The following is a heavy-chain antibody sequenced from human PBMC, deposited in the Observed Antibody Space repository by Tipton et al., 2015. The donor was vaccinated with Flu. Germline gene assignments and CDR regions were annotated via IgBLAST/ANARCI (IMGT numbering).Heavy chain of an antibody. CDR3: AKDGWDGSGWYPFDY. CDR1: GSTFDDYG. D-gene: IGHD6-19*01. V-gene: IGHV3-20*04. CDR2: VTWDGIST. Sequence: GSLRLSCAASGSTFDDYGMSWVRQAPGKGLEWVSGVTWDGISTGYADSVKGRFTISRDDSKNTLSLQMDSLKVEDSAMYYCAKDGWDGSGWYPFDYWGQGTLVTVSS. J-gene: IGHJ4*02.